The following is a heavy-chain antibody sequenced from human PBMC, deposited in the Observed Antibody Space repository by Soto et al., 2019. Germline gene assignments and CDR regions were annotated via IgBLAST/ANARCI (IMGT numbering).Heavy chain of an antibody. V-gene: IGHV1-46*03. CDR1: GYTFTSYY. J-gene: IGHJ1*01. CDR2: INPSGGST. CDR3: ARVSQLYCRGGSCFQDYFQH. Sequence: ASVKVSCKASGYTFTSYYMHWLRQAPGQGLEWMGIINPSGGSTSYAQKFQGRVTMTRDTSTSTVYMELSSLRSEDTAVYYCARVSQLYCRGGSCFQDYFQHWGQGTLVTVSS. D-gene: IGHD2-15*01.